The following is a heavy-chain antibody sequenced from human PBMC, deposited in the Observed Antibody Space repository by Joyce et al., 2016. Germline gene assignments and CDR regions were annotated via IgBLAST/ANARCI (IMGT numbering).Heavy chain of an antibody. Sequence: QVQLQESGPGLVKPSETLSLTCTVSGASMNGYYWSWVRQPPRRGRECVGYIFYSGSTRYNPSLKRRLTITVDTSKNQFSLRLRSVTAADAAMYFCARSSSSGSYQNFFDPWGQGTLVTVSS. CDR2: IFYSGST. V-gene: IGHV4-59*01. D-gene: IGHD1-26*01. CDR1: GASMNGYY. J-gene: IGHJ5*02. CDR3: ARSSSSGSYQNFFDP.